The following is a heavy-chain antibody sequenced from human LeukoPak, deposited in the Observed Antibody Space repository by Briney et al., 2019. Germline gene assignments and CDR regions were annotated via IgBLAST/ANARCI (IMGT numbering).Heavy chain of an antibody. D-gene: IGHD6-25*01. CDR2: SCPHGSTP. Sequence: GGSLRLSFEASGFALSDYCMHWVRQAPGEGLMWVSRSCPHGSTPVYADSVKGRFTISRDDTKNSLYLKMNSLRGEDTAVYYCVRGSAPERGLDYWGQGARVTVSS. V-gene: IGHV3-74*01. J-gene: IGHJ4*02. CDR3: VRGSAPERGLDY. CDR1: GFALSDYC.